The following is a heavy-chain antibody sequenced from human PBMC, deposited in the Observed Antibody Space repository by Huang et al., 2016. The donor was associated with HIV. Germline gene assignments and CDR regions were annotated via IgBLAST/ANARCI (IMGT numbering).Heavy chain of an antibody. Sequence: EVQLVESGGGLVQPGRSLRLSCAASGFTFDGYAMHWVRQGPGKGLEWVLGISWRISSIAYADSVKGRFTISRDNAKNSLYLEMHSLRAEDTAFYYCAKDVNNYGFYDYFDSWGQGTLVTVSS. CDR1: GFTFDGYA. CDR3: AKDVNNYGFYDYFDS. CDR2: ISWRISSI. V-gene: IGHV3-9*01. D-gene: IGHD5-18*01. J-gene: IGHJ4*02.